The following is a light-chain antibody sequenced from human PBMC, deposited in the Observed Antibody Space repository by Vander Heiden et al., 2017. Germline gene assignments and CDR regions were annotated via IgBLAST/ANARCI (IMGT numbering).Light chain of an antibody. CDR1: KLGDKY. V-gene: IGLV3-1*01. J-gene: IGLJ2*01. CDR2: KDN. CDR3: QAWDSSTVV. Sequence: SYELTQPPSVSVSPGQTATITCSGDKLGDKYACWYPQKPGQSPLLVIYKDNNRPSGIPERFAGSNSGTTATLTISGTQAMDEADYYCQAWDSSTVVFGGGTKLTVL.